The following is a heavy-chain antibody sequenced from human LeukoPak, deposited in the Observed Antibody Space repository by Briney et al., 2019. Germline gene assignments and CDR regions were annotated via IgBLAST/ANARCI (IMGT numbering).Heavy chain of an antibody. CDR1: GGTFSSYA. D-gene: IGHD5-12*01. CDR2: IIPILGIA. Sequence: GASVKVSCKASGGTFSSYAISWVRQAPGQGLEWMGRIIPILGIANYAQKFQGRVTITADKSTSTAHMELSSLRSEDTAVYYCARALGRYSGYDFGYWGQGTLVTFSS. J-gene: IGHJ4*02. CDR3: ARALGRYSGYDFGY. V-gene: IGHV1-69*04.